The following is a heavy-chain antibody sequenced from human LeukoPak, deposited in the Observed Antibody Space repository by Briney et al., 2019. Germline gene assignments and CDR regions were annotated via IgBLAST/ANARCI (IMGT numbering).Heavy chain of an antibody. CDR3: AREANIASAIVWFDP. CDR1: GGSISSSSYY. Sequence: SETLSLTCTASGGSISSSSYYWGWIRQPPGKGLEWIGSIYYSGSTYYNPSLKSRVTISVDTSKNQFSLKLSSVTAADTAVYYCAREANIASAIVWFDPWGQGTLVTVSS. CDR2: IYYSGST. D-gene: IGHD6-13*01. J-gene: IGHJ5*02. V-gene: IGHV4-39*07.